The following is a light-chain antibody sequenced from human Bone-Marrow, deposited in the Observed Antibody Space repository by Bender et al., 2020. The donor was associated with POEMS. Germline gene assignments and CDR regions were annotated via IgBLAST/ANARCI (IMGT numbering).Light chain of an antibody. Sequence: QSALTQPASVSGSPGQSITISCTGTSRDVGNYNLVSWYQQHPGKFPKLLIYEVSKRPSGVSNRFSGSKSGNTASLTISGLQAEDEADYYCISFTTSSTWVFGGGTKLTVL. CDR3: ISFTTSSTWV. V-gene: IGLV2-14*02. CDR2: EVS. CDR1: SRDVGNYNL. J-gene: IGLJ3*02.